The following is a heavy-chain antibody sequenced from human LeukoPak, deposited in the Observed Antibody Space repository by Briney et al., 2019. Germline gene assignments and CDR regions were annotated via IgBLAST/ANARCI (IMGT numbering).Heavy chain of an antibody. D-gene: IGHD3-3*01. CDR3: AGSSGLFGVVIKRSSHGPIGY. CDR1: GGSFSGYY. J-gene: IGHJ4*02. CDR2: INHSGST. Sequence: SETLSLTCAVYGGSFSGYYWSWIRQPPGKGLEWIGEINHSGSTNYNPSLKSRVTISVDTSKNQFSLKLSSVTAADTAVYYCAGSSGLFGVVIKRSSHGPIGYWGQENRVSVSS. V-gene: IGHV4-34*01.